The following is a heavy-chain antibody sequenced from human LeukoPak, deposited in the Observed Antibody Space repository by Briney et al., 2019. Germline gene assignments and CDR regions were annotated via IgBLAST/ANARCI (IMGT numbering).Heavy chain of an antibody. Sequence: GESLKISCKGSGYSFTSYWISWVRQMPGKGLEWMGRIDPSDSYTNYSPSFQGHATISADKSISTAYLQWSSLKASDTAMYYCARRWGDSSGYPDLDYWGQGTLVTVSS. CDR1: GYSFTSYW. V-gene: IGHV5-10-1*01. J-gene: IGHJ4*02. CDR3: ARRWGDSSGYPDLDY. D-gene: IGHD3-22*01. CDR2: IDPSDSYT.